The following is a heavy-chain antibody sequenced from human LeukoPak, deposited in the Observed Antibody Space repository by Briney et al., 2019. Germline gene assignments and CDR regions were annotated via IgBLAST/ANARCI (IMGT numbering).Heavy chain of an antibody. CDR3: ARVVAVAGQSDY. Sequence: ASVKVSCKASGYTFTGYYMHWVRQAPGQGLEWMGWINPNSGGTNYAQKFQGRVTMTRDTSISTAYMELSRLRSDDTAVYYCARVVAVAGQSDYWGQGTLVTVSS. J-gene: IGHJ4*02. V-gene: IGHV1-2*02. D-gene: IGHD6-19*01. CDR2: INPNSGGT. CDR1: GYTFTGYY.